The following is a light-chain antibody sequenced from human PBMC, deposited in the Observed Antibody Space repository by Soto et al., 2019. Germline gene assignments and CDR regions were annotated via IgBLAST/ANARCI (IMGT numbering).Light chain of an antibody. V-gene: IGLV2-14*01. CDR1: SNDVGGYGY. J-gene: IGLJ3*02. CDR3: SSYSPSSLL. CDR2: EVS. Sequence: QSVLTQPASVSGSPGETITISCTGTSNDVGGYGYVSWYRQYAGKAPTLMVSEVSYRPSGVSDRFSGSKSGTTAFLTISGLQTEDEGHYYCSSYSPSSLLFGGGTKVTVL.